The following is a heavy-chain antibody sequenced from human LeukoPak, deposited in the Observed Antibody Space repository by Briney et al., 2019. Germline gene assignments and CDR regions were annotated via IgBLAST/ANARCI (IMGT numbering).Heavy chain of an antibody. V-gene: IGHV4-34*01. Sequence: PSETLSLTCAVYGGSFSGYYWSWIRQPPGKGLEWIGEINHSGSTNYNPSLKSRVTISVDTSKNQFSLKLSSVTAADTAVYYCARAFRTNWFDPWGQGTLVTVSS. J-gene: IGHJ5*02. CDR3: ARAFRTNWFDP. CDR1: GGSFSGYY. CDR2: INHSGST. D-gene: IGHD1-14*01.